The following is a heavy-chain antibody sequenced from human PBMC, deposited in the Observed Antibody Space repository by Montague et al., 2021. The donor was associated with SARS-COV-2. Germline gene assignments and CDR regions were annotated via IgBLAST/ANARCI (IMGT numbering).Heavy chain of an antibody. J-gene: IGHJ6*02. V-gene: IGHV4-61*02. CDR3: ARASRPRQFRGIVFVNAMDD. Sequence: TLSLTCTVSGGSISSGSYYWSWIRQPAGKGLEWIGRIYPSGSTNYXPSLKSRVTISVDTSKNQFSLRLTSVTAADTAVYYCARASRPRQFRGIVFVNAMDDWGQGTTVTVSS. CDR1: GGSISSGSYY. D-gene: IGHD3-10*01. CDR2: IYPSGST.